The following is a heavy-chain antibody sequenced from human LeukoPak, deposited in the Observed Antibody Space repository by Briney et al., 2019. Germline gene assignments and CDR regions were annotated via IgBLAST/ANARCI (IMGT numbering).Heavy chain of an antibody. CDR1: GGSISSYY. V-gene: IGHV4-59*08. Sequence: SETLSLTCTVSGGSISSYYWSWIRQPPGKGLEWIGYIYYSGSTNYNPSLKSRVTISVDTSKNQFSLKLSSVTAADTAVYYCARWGDYHGSSGHYYMLDYWGQGTLVTVSS. D-gene: IGHD3-22*01. J-gene: IGHJ4*02. CDR2: IYYSGST. CDR3: ARWGDYHGSSGHYYMLDY.